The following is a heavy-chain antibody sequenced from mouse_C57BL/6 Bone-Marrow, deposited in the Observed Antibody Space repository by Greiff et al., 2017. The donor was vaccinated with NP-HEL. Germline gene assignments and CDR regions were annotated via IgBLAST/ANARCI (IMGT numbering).Heavy chain of an antibody. CDR1: GFNIKDDY. D-gene: IGHD1-1*01. CDR2: IDPENGDT. CDR3: TISPFYYYGSPYAMDY. J-gene: IGHJ4*01. Sequence: EVQLQQSGAELVRPGASVKLSCTASGFNIKDDYMHWVKQRPEQGLEWIGWIDPENGDTEYASKFQGKATITADTSYNTAYLQLSSLTSEDTAVYYCTISPFYYYGSPYAMDYWGQGTSVTVSS. V-gene: IGHV14-4*01.